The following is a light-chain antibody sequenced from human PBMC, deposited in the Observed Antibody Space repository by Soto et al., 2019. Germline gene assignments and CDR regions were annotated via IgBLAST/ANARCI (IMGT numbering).Light chain of an antibody. Sequence: QSVLAQPPSASGTPGQTVTISCSGGSSNIKTNGVSWYQQVPGAAPKLLIYSNSQRPSGAPDRFYGSKSGASASLAISGLQSEDEATYHCSTWDDSLNGLIFGGGTKVTVL. J-gene: IGLJ2*01. CDR2: SNS. CDR3: STWDDSLNGLI. V-gene: IGLV1-44*01. CDR1: SSNIKTNG.